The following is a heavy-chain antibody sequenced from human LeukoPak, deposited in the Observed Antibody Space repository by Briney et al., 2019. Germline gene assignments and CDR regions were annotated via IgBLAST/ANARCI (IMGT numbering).Heavy chain of an antibody. J-gene: IGHJ3*02. CDR1: GYSISSGYY. CDR3: ARDSGTDGAFDI. V-gene: IGHV4-38-2*02. D-gene: IGHD3-10*01. Sequence: PSETLSLTCTVSGYSISSGYYWGWIRQPPGKGLEWIGSIYHSGSTYYNPSLKSRVTISVDTSKNQFSLKLSSVTAADTAVYYCARDSGTDGAFDIWGQGTMVTVSS. CDR2: IYHSGST.